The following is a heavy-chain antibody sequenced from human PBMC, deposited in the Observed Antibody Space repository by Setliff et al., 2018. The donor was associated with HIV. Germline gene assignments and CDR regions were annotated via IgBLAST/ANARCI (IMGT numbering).Heavy chain of an antibody. CDR2: VNPDGSEA. V-gene: IGHV3-7*01. CDR3: ARIYDFWSGYQNYYHCYMDV. D-gene: IGHD3-3*01. J-gene: IGHJ6*03. Sequence: GGSLRLSCAASGFTFSKYWMSWVRQAPGKGLEWVASVNPDGSEASSVDSVKGRFTISRDNAKNSLYLQMNSLRAEDTAVFYCARIYDFWSGYQNYYHCYMDVWGKGTTVTVSS. CDR1: GFTFSKYW.